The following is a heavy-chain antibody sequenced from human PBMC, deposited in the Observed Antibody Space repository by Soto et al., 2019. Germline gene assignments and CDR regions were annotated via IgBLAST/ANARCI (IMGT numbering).Heavy chain of an antibody. CDR3: AGAAQYYDSSGYAD. CDR1: GYSFATSG. CDR2: IRAYNGNT. D-gene: IGHD3-22*01. J-gene: IGHJ4*02. V-gene: IGHV1-18*01. Sequence: QVKLVQSGTEVKKPGASMKVSCKASGYSFATSGISWVRQAPGQGLEGMGWIRAYNGNTNYDQQLHERIIMTTYITASTAKLELRSLQSDDTAVYYCAGAAQYYDSSGYADWRQGPLVTVSS.